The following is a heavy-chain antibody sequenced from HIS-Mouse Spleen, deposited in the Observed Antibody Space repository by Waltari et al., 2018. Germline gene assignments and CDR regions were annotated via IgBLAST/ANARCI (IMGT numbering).Heavy chain of an antibody. CDR3: ARLTMYSSGWYKGYYFDY. CDR2: IYYSGST. CDR1: GGSISSRSYY. V-gene: IGHV4-39*01. Sequence: QLQLQESGPGLVKPSETLSLTCTVSGGSISSRSYYWVCTRQPPGKGLEWIGSIYYSGSTYYNPSLKSRVTISVDTSKNQFSLKLSSVTAADTAVYYCARLTMYSSGWYKGYYFDYWGQGTLVTVSS. D-gene: IGHD6-19*01. J-gene: IGHJ4*02.